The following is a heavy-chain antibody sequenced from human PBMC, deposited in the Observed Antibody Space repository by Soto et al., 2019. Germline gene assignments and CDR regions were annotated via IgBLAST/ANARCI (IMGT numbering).Heavy chain of an antibody. V-gene: IGHV1-18*04. D-gene: IGHD2-15*01. Sequence: QVQLVQSGAEVKKPGASVKVSCKASGYTFTSFGISWVRQAPGQGLEWMGWIRAYNGYTNYAQKFQGRVTITTDTSTSTAYMELSSLRSEDTAVYYCARGGVYCSGGSCYSAEYFQHWGQGTLVTVSS. CDR1: GYTFTSFG. J-gene: IGHJ1*01. CDR3: ARGGVYCSGGSCYSAEYFQH. CDR2: IRAYNGYT.